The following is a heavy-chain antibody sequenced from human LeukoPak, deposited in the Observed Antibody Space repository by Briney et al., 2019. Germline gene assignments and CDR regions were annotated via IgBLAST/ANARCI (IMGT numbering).Heavy chain of an antibody. CDR2: IYYSGST. D-gene: IGHD5-18*01. CDR3: ARVGTAMVTFDY. V-gene: IGHV4-39*07. J-gene: IGHJ4*02. Sequence: SETLSLTCTVSGGSISSSSYYWGWIRQPPGMGLEWIGSIYYSGSTYYNPSLKSRVTISVDTSKNQFSLKLSSVTAADTAVYYCARVGTAMVTFDYWGQGTLVTVSS. CDR1: GGSISSSSYY.